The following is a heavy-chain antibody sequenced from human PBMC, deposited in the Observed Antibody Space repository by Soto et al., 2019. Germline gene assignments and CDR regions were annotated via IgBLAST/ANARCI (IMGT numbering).Heavy chain of an antibody. CDR1: GYTFINYY. D-gene: IGHD6-6*01. Sequence: GASVKVSCKASGYTFINYYIHWVRQAPGQGLEWMGILNPTGGSTNYAQKFQGRVTMTRDTSTSTVYMELSSLRSEDTAVYYCARSIAAPRLQVEMGYWGQGTLVTVSS. J-gene: IGHJ4*02. CDR2: LNPTGGST. V-gene: IGHV1-46*01. CDR3: ARSIAAPRLQVEMGY.